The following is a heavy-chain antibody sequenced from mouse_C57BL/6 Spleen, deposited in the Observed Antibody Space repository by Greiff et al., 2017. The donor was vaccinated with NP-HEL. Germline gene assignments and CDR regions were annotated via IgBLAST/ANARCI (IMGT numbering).Heavy chain of an antibody. D-gene: IGHD1-1*01. J-gene: IGHJ4*01. Sequence: VQRVESGAELVRPGASVTLSCKASGYTFTDYEMHWVKQTPVHGLEWIGAIDPETGGTAYNQKFKGKAILTADKSSSTAYMELRSLTSEDSAVYYCTRTSTVPDYYAMDYWGQGTSVTVSS. CDR1: GYTFTDYE. V-gene: IGHV1-15*01. CDR3: TRTSTVPDYYAMDY. CDR2: IDPETGGT.